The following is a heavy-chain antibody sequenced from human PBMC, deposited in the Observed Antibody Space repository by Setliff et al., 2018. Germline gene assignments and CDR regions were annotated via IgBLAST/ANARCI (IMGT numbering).Heavy chain of an antibody. J-gene: IGHJ3*02. Sequence: WASVKVSCKASGYTFTNYGISWVRQAPGQGLEWMGWISASNGNTNSAQKLQGRVTMTTDTSTSAAYMELRSLRSDDTAVYYCPRDSPTVVTHIRAFDIWGQGTMVTVSS. CDR1: GYTFTNYG. CDR2: ISASNGNT. CDR3: PRDSPTVVTHIRAFDI. V-gene: IGHV1-18*01. D-gene: IGHD4-17*01.